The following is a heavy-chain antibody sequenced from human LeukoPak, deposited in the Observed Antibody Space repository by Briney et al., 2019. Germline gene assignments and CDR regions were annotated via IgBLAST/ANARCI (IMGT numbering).Heavy chain of an antibody. Sequence: GRSLTLSCAASGFTFSSYAMHWVRQAPGKGLEWVAVISYDGSNKYYADSVKGRFTISRDNSKNTLYLQMNSLRAEDTAVYYCARDRVVVIFDYWGQGTLVTVSS. V-gene: IGHV3-30*04. CDR3: ARDRVVVIFDY. CDR1: GFTFSSYA. J-gene: IGHJ4*02. CDR2: ISYDGSNK. D-gene: IGHD3-22*01.